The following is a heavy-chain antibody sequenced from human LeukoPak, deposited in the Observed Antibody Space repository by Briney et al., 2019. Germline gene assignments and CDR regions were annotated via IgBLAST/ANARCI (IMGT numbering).Heavy chain of an antibody. CDR2: INHSGST. D-gene: IGHD3-9*01. Sequence: SETLSPTCAVYDGSFSGYYWSWIRQPPGKGLEWIGEINHSGSTNYNPSLKSRVTISVDTSKNQFSLKLSSVTAADTAVYYCARGPYYDILTGVPLQGSTYWGQGTLVTVSS. J-gene: IGHJ4*02. CDR1: DGSFSGYY. CDR3: ARGPYYDILTGVPLQGSTY. V-gene: IGHV4-34*01.